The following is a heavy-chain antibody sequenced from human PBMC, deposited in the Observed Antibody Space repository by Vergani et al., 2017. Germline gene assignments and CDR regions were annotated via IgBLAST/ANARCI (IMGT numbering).Heavy chain of an antibody. Sequence: QVQLVQSGAEVKQPGSSVKVSCKASGGTFSSYAISWVRQAPGQGLEWMGGIIPSFGTANYAQKFQGRVTITADESTSTAYMELSSLGSEDTAVYYCARSSGVVGVVAAPRGGWFDPWGQGTLVTVSS. D-gene: IGHD2-15*01. CDR1: GGTFSSYA. V-gene: IGHV1-69*01. J-gene: IGHJ5*02. CDR2: IIPSFGTA. CDR3: ARSSGVVGVVAAPRGGWFDP.